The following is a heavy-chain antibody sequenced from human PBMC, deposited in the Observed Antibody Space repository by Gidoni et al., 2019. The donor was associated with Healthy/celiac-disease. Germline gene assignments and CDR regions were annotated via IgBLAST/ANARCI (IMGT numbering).Heavy chain of an antibody. D-gene: IGHD2-15*01. CDR2: IYWDDDK. CDR1: GFSLSTIGVG. Sequence: QITLRESGPTRVKPTQTLTLTSTFSGFSLSTIGVGVGWIRQHPGQALEWLALIYWDDDKRYTPSLKSRLTITKDTSKNQVVLTMTNMDPVDTATYYCARLVVVAATSRFDPWGQGTLVTVSS. CDR3: ARLVVVAATSRFDP. V-gene: IGHV2-5*02. J-gene: IGHJ5*02.